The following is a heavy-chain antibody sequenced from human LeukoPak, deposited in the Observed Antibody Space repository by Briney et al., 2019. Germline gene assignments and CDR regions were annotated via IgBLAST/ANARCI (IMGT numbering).Heavy chain of an antibody. CDR3: MRDYMGWFDP. CDR2: ISLDGSTE. V-gene: IGHV3-30-3*01. CDR1: GFSLSNFQ. D-gene: IGHD3-10*01. Sequence: AGGSLRLSCVASGFSLSNFQMYWVRQAPGKGLEWVSIISLDGSTEFYADSVKGRFTISRDTASNTMHLEMNNLRIEDTAVYYCMRDYMGWFDPWGREAWSPSPQ. J-gene: IGHJ5*02.